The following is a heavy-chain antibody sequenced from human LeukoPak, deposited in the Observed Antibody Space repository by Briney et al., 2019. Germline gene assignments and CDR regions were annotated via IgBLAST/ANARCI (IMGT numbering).Heavy chain of an antibody. Sequence: GGSLRLSCAASGFTFSSYAMSWVRQAPGKGLEWVSAISGSGGSTYYADSVKGRFTISRDNSKNTLYLQMNSVRAEDTAVYYCAKGDSSSWYCYFDYWGQGTLVTVSS. CDR3: AKGDSSSWYCYFDY. CDR1: GFTFSSYA. V-gene: IGHV3-23*01. J-gene: IGHJ4*02. D-gene: IGHD6-13*01. CDR2: ISGSGGST.